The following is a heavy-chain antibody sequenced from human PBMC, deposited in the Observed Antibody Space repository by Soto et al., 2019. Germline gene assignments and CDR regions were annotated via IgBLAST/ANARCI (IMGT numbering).Heavy chain of an antibody. J-gene: IGHJ4*02. CDR3: ARPIVATETFDY. V-gene: IGHV4-59*08. Sequence: SETLSLTCTVYGGSMITYYWSWILQPPGWGLEWIGFIYYAGSTKYNPSLNSRVTISVDTSKNQFSLTVSSVTAADTAVYYCARPIVATETFDYWGQGTLVTVAS. D-gene: IGHD5-12*01. CDR2: IYYAGST. CDR1: GGSMITYY.